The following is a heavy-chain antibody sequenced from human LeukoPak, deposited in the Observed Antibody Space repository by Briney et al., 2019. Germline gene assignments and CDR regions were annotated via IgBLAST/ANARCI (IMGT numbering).Heavy chain of an antibody. CDR3: AGRVGDSAFDI. V-gene: IGHV4-59*08. D-gene: IGHD1-26*01. J-gene: IGHJ3*02. CDR1: GGSISSYY. Sequence: SETLSLTCTVSGGSISSYYWSWIRQPPGKGLEWIGYIAYTGSTNYNPSLKSRVTISVDTSKNQFSLKLGSVTVADTAVYYCAGRVGDSAFDIWGPGTIVTVSS. CDR2: IAYTGST.